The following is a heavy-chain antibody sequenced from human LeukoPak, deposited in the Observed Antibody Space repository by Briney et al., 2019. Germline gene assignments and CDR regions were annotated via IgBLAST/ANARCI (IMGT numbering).Heavy chain of an antibody. CDR1: GYTFTSYG. CDR3: ARDSMQQLTPDYYYYYYMDV. V-gene: IGHV1-18*01. D-gene: IGHD6-13*01. J-gene: IGHJ6*03. CDR2: ISAYNGNT. Sequence: ASVTVSFKASGYTFTSYGISWVRQAPGQGLEWMGWISAYNGNTNYAQKLQGRVTMTTDTSTSTAYMELRSLRSDDTAVYYCARDSMQQLTPDYYYYYYMDVWGKGTTVTVSS.